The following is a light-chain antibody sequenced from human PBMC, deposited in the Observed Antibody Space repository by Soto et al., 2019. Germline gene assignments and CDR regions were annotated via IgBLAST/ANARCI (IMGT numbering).Light chain of an antibody. CDR2: GTS. Sequence: EIVLTQSPGTLSLSPGERATLSCGASQSVTNNYFAWYQQKPGQAPRLLTYGTSSRATGIPDRFSGSGSGTDFSLTISRLEPEDFAVYYCQQYGTSPLTFGGGTKVES. J-gene: IGKJ4*01. CDR1: QSVTNNY. CDR3: QQYGTSPLT. V-gene: IGKV3-20*01.